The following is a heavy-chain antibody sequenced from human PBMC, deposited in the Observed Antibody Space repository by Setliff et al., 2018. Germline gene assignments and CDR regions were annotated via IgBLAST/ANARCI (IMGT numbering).Heavy chain of an antibody. D-gene: IGHD4-17*01. CDR3: ARDLQGSGDYVVDY. Sequence: PGGSLRLSCAASGFSFSNSWVAWARQPPGKGLEWVANIKSDGSETYYVDSVKGRFTISRDNAKNSLYLQMNSLRVEDTALYYCARDLQGSGDYVVDYWGQGTLVTVSS. V-gene: IGHV3-7*01. CDR1: GFSFSNSW. J-gene: IGHJ4*02. CDR2: IKSDGSET.